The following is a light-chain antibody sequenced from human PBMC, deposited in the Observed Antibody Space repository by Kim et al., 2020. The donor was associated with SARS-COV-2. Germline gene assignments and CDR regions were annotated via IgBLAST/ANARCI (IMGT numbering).Light chain of an antibody. Sequence: DIQMTQSPSTLSASVGDRITVTCRASQEISIYLAWYQQKPGKAPNLLIYRTSTLQTGVPPRFSGSGSGTEFTLTISSLHPDDFATYYCQQYNTYPYAFGRGTKLEI. V-gene: IGKV1-5*03. J-gene: IGKJ2*01. CDR3: QQYNTYPYA. CDR2: RTS. CDR1: QEISIY.